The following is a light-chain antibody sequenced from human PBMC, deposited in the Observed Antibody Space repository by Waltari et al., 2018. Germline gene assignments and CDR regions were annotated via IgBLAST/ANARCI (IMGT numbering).Light chain of an antibody. J-gene: IGKJ2*01. CDR1: QSVSPS. V-gene: IGKV1-39*01. CDR2: ATA. CDR3: QQSHTFPYT. Sequence: DTQLTQSPASLSASVGDRVTLTCRASQSVSPSLNWYQQKAGKAPKLLIFATANLQNGVPSRFSGGGSETDFTLTITSLQPEDSATYYCQQSHTFPYTFGQGTTLEIK.